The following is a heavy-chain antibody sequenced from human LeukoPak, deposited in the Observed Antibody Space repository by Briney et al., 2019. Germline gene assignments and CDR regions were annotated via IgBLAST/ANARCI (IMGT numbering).Heavy chain of an antibody. J-gene: IGHJ4*02. CDR3: ARGGAPEY. V-gene: IGHV4-4*07. Sequence: KPSETLSLTCTASGGSITNYHWSWVRQPAGKGLEWIGRIHSSGGTNYNPSLKSRVTMSVDTSTDLVSLKLRSVTAADTAVYYCARGGAPEYRGQGTLVTVYS. CDR2: IHSSGGT. CDR1: GGSITNYH.